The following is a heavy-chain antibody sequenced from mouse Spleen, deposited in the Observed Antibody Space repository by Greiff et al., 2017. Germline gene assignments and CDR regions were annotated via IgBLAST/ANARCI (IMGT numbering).Heavy chain of an antibody. CDR3: TELLSPFDY. D-gene: IGHD2-1*01. Sequence: VQLQQSGAELVRPGASVTLSCKASGYTFTDYEMHWVKQTPVHGLEWIGAIDPETGGTAYSQKFKGKAILTADKSSRTAYMELRSLTSEDSAVYYCTELLSPFDYWGQGTTLTVSS. CDR1: GYTFTDYE. V-gene: IGHV1-15*01. J-gene: IGHJ2*01. CDR2: IDPETGGT.